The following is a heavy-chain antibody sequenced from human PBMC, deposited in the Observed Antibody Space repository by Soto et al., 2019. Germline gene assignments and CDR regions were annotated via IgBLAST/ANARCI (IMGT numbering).Heavy chain of an antibody. J-gene: IGHJ6*02. CDR2: INHSGST. CDR1: GGSFSGYY. Sequence: SETLSLTCAVYGGSFSGYYWSWIRQPPGKGLEWIGEINHSGSTNYNPSLKSRVTISVDTSKNQFSLKLSSVTAADTAVYYCARVSPIAARALDYYYYYGMDVWGQGTTVTVSS. CDR3: ARVSPIAARALDYYYYYGMDV. V-gene: IGHV4-34*01. D-gene: IGHD6-6*01.